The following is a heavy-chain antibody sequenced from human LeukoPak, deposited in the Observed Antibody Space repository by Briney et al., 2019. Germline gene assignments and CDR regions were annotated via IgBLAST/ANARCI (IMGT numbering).Heavy chain of an antibody. CDR1: GYTFISYD. CDR2: MNPNSGNT. CDR3: ARDQQRLAYCGGDCSTGDAFDI. J-gene: IGHJ3*02. V-gene: IGHV1-8*01. Sequence: AASVKVSCKASGYTFISYDINWVRQATGQGLEWMGWMNPNSGNTGYAQKFQGRVTMTRDTSISTAYMELSRLRSDDTAVYYCARDQQRLAYCGGDCSTGDAFDIWGQGTMVTVSS. D-gene: IGHD2-21*02.